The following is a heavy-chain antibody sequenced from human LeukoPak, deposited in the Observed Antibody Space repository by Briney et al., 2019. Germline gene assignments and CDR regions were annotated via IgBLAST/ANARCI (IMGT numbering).Heavy chain of an antibody. J-gene: IGHJ4*02. CDR1: GFTFSSYA. D-gene: IGHD6-19*01. CDR2: ISSNGGST. Sequence: PGGSLRLSCAASGFTFSSYAMHWVRQAPGKGLEYVSAISSNGGSTYYANSVKGRFTISRDNSKNTLYLQMGSLRAEDMAVYYCARDPVAGTGAHFDYWGQGTLVTVSS. V-gene: IGHV3-64*01. CDR3: ARDPVAGTGAHFDY.